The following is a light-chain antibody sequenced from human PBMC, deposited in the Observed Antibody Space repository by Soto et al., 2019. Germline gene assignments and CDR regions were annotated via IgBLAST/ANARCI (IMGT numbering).Light chain of an antibody. CDR2: GNN. CDR3: QSYDSSLSGVV. V-gene: IGLV1-40*01. J-gene: IGLJ2*01. Sequence: QSVLTHPPSVSGAPGQRVTISCTGSSSSVGAGYDVHWYQQLPGTAPKLLIYGNNNRPSGVPDRFSGSKSGTSASLAITGLQAEDEADYYCQSYDSSLSGVVFGGGTKLTVL. CDR1: SSSVGAGYD.